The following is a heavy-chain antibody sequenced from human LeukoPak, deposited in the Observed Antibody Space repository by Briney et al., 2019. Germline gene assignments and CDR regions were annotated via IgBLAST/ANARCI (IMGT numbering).Heavy chain of an antibody. CDR2: FSGSGGYT. Sequence: GGSLRLSCAASGFSLSNYAMSWVRQAPGTGLEWVSAFSGSGGYTYYAHSVKGRFTLSRDTSKNTLYLQMNSLRAEDTAVYYCAKDIRRIYYDSSGYYPVFDYWGQGTLVTVSS. J-gene: IGHJ4*02. CDR1: GFSLSNYA. D-gene: IGHD3-22*01. V-gene: IGHV3-23*01. CDR3: AKDIRRIYYDSSGYYPVFDY.